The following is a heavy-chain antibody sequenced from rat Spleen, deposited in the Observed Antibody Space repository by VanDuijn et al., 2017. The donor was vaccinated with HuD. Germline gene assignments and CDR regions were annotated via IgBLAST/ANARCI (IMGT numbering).Heavy chain of an antibody. V-gene: IGHV5-7*01. CDR3: ARQWLTGSHWFFDF. J-gene: IGHJ1*01. CDR1: GFTFSDYN. Sequence: EVQLVESGGGLVQPGRSLRLSCAASGFTFSDYNMAWVRQAPRKGLEWVAIISYGDSSGHSSTYYRDSVKGRFTISRDNTKSTLSLQMDSLRSEYTATYYFARQWLTGSHWFFDFWGPGTMVTVSS. CDR2: ISYGDSSGHSST. D-gene: IGHD1-4*01.